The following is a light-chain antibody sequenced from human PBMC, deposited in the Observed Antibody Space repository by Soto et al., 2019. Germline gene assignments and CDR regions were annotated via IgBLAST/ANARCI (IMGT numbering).Light chain of an antibody. CDR3: LLPYSGGWV. Sequence: QAVVTQEHSLTVSPGGTVTLTCGSSTGAVTSGHYPYWFQQKPGQATRTLIYDTSNKQSWTPARFSGSLLGGKAALTLSGAQHEDEAEYYCLLPYSGGWVFCGGTKLTVL. CDR2: DTS. CDR1: TGAVTSGHY. J-gene: IGLJ3*02. V-gene: IGLV7-46*01.